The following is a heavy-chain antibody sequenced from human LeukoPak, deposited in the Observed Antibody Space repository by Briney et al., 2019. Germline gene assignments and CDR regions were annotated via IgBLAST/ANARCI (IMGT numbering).Heavy chain of an antibody. Sequence: GGSLRLSCAASGFTFSSYSMNWVRQAPGKGLEWVSVIYSGGSTYYADSVKGRFTISRDNSKTTVYLQMNSLRAEDTAVYYCARDNPRQYSGFAWGQGTLVTVSS. CDR3: ARDNPRQYSGFA. V-gene: IGHV3-53*01. CDR1: GFTFSSYS. CDR2: IYSGGST. D-gene: IGHD5-12*01. J-gene: IGHJ5*02.